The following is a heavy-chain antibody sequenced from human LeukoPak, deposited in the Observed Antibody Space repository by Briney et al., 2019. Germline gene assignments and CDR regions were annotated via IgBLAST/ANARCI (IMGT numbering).Heavy chain of an antibody. CDR1: GGTFSSYA. Sequence: SVKVSCKASGGTFSSYAISWVRQAPGQGLEWMGRIIPIFGTANYAQKFQGRVTMTRNTSISTAYMELSSLRSEDTAVYYCARFGPRYDDAFDIWGQGTMVTVSS. V-gene: IGHV1-69*05. CDR3: ARFGPRYDDAFDI. J-gene: IGHJ3*02. CDR2: IIPIFGTA. D-gene: IGHD3-10*01.